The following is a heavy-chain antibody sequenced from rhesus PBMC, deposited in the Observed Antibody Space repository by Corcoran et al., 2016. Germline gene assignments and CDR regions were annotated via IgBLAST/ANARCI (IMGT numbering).Heavy chain of an antibody. CDR2: IYGSSTST. CDR1: GFTFSNSW. CDR3: ARGVVNFNWYFDL. Sequence: VQLVESGAGLVQPGGSLRLSCAASGFTFSNSWMSWVRQAPGKGLEWIGYIYGSSTSTNYNPSLKSRVTISTDTSKNQFSLKLSSVTAADTAVYYCARGVVNFNWYFDLWGPGTPITISS. D-gene: IGHD2-21*01. J-gene: IGHJ2*01. V-gene: IGHV4S18*01.